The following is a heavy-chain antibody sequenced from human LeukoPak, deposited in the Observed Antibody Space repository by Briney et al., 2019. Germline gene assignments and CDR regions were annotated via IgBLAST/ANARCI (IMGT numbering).Heavy chain of an antibody. CDR3: ARVPRYCSSTSCLAAGYYMDV. J-gene: IGHJ6*03. D-gene: IGHD2-2*01. Sequence: DSVKVSCKASGYTFTSYGFSWVRQAPGQGLEWVGWVSGNNNNADYAEKFQDRVAMTTDTSTTTAYMDLRSLSSDDTAVYYCARVPRYCSSTSCLAAGYYMDVWGKGTTVTVSS. V-gene: IGHV1-18*01. CDR1: GYTFTSYG. CDR2: VSGNNNNA.